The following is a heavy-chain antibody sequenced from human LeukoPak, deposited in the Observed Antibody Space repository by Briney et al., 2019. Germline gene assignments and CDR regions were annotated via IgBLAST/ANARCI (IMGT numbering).Heavy chain of an antibody. CDR1: AFTVSSNY. V-gene: IGHV3-53*01. CDR2: IYSGGDT. Sequence: GGSLRLSCAASAFTVSSNYMSWVRQAPGKGLEWGSIIYSGGDTYYADSVKGRFTISRDNAKNSLYLQMNSLRAEDTAVYYCARDLDSGSYGYWGQGTLVTVSS. CDR3: ARDLDSGSYGY. D-gene: IGHD1-26*01. J-gene: IGHJ4*02.